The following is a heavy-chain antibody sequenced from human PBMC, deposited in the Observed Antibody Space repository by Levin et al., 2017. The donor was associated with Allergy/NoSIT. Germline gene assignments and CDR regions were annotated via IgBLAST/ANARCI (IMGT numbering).Heavy chain of an antibody. CDR1: GFIFSSYS. Sequence: GESLKISGAASGFIFSSYSMHWVRQAPGKGLEWVSSISSSGTYIYYTDSVKGRFTISRDNAKSSLYVQMNSLRAEDMAVYYCARDRAAAGMGNGMDVWGQGTTVTVSS. CDR3: ARDRAAAGMGNGMDV. CDR2: ISSSGTYI. J-gene: IGHJ6*02. D-gene: IGHD6-13*01. V-gene: IGHV3-21*01.